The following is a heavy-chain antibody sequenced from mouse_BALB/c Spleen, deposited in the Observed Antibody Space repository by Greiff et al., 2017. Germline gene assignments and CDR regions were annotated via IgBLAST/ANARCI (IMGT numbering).Heavy chain of an antibody. CDR3: ARSGLLRDDWFAY. D-gene: IGHD1-1*01. CDR2: INPSIGHT. V-gene: IGHV1-7*01. CDR1: GYTFTSYW. J-gene: IGHJ3*01. Sequence: QVQLQQSGAELAKPGASVKMSWKASGYTFTSYWMHWVQQRPGQGLEWIGYINPSIGHTEYNQKFKDKATLTADKSSSTAYMQLSSLTSEDSAVYYCARSGLLRDDWFAYWGQGTLVTVSA.